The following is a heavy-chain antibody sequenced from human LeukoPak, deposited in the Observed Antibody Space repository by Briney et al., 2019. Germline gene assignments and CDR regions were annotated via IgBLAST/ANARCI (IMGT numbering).Heavy chain of an antibody. CDR2: IIPIFGTA. CDR3: VASSGYYPPDY. V-gene: IGHV1-69*06. Sequence: GSSVKVSCKASGGTFSSYAISWVRQAPGQGLEWMGGIIPIFGTANYAQKFQGRVTITADKSTSTAYMELSSLRSEDTAVYYCVASSGYYPPDYWGRGTLVTVSS. CDR1: GGTFSSYA. D-gene: IGHD3-22*01. J-gene: IGHJ4*02.